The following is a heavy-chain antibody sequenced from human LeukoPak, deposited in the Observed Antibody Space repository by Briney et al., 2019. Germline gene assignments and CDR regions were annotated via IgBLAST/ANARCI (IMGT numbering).Heavy chain of an antibody. Sequence: GGSLRLSCAASGFTFSSYWMSWVRQAPGKGLEWVANIKQDRSEKYYVDSVKGRFTISRDNAKNSLYLQMNSLRAEDTAVYYCARVGYDILTGYYWFDPWGQGTLVTVSS. J-gene: IGHJ5*02. CDR1: GFTFSSYW. D-gene: IGHD3-9*01. CDR2: IKQDRSEK. CDR3: ARVGYDILTGYYWFDP. V-gene: IGHV3-7*01.